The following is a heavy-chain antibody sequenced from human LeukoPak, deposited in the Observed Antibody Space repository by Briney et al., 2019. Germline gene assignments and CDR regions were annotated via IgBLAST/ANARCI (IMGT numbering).Heavy chain of an antibody. CDR2: ITSDGSIT. CDR1: GFTFSTYW. Sequence: GGTLRLSCAASGFTFSTYWMHWVRQAPGKGLVWVSRITSDGSITNYADSVKGRFTTSRDDAKNTLYLQMNSLRAEDTAIYYCAYDSLTRWGQGTLVAVSS. CDR3: AYDSLTR. D-gene: IGHD3-9*01. J-gene: IGHJ4*02. V-gene: IGHV3-74*01.